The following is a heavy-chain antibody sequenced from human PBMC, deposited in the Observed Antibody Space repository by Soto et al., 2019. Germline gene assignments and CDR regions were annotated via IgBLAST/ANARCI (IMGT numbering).Heavy chain of an antibody. J-gene: IGHJ3*02. CDR3: ASIDSSGWFGGHAFDI. V-gene: IGHV4-34*01. Sequence: PSETLSLTCAVYGGSFSGYYWSWIRQPPGKGLERIGEINHSGSTNYNPSLKSRVTISVDTSKNQFSLKLSSVTAADTAVYYCASIDSSGWFGGHAFDIWGQGTLVTVSS. CDR1: GGSFSGYY. CDR2: INHSGST. D-gene: IGHD6-19*01.